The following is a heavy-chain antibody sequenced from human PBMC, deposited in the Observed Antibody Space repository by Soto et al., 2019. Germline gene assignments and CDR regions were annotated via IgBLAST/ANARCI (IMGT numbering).Heavy chain of an antibody. V-gene: IGHV4-4*02. D-gene: IGHD2-15*01. J-gene: IGHJ4*02. Sequence: PSETLSLTCAVSGDSISSTHWWTWVRQPPGKGLEYIGQIFHSGITNYNPSLESRVTISLDKSKSQFSLELNSVTGADTAIYYCAGGFSGYCSGGSCSSFDYWGQGTLVTVSS. CDR1: GDSISSTHW. CDR2: IFHSGIT. CDR3: AGGFSGYCSGGSCSSFDY.